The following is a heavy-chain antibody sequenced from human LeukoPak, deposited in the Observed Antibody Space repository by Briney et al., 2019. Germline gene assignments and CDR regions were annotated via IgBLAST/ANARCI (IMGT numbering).Heavy chain of an antibody. D-gene: IGHD3-22*01. J-gene: IGHJ4*02. V-gene: IGHV4-4*09. Sequence: SETLSLTCTVSGASISSYYWSWIRQSPGKGLEWIGYIHTSGDTKSNPSLKSRVTISVDTSKNAFSLKLRSVAAADTALYYCARGHFDSSGYSNPLDSWGQGTLVTVSS. CDR1: GASISSYY. CDR2: IHTSGDT. CDR3: ARGHFDSSGYSNPLDS.